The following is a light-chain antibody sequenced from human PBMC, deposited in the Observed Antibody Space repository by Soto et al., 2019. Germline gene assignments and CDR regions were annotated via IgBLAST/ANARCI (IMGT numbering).Light chain of an antibody. Sequence: TLTQPHSVSGSPGQSVTISCTGTSSNVGAYNFASWYQQRPGTAPRLIIYDVNKRPSGVPDRFSGSKSGNTASLTISGLQAEDEADYYCCSYAGNYKYVFGSGTKVTVL. J-gene: IGLJ1*01. V-gene: IGLV2-11*01. CDR1: SSNVGAYNF. CDR3: CSYAGNYKYV. CDR2: DVN.